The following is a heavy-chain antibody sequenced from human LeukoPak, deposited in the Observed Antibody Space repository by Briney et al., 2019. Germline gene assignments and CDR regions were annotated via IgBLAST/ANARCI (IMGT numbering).Heavy chain of an antibody. D-gene: IGHD3-16*01. Sequence: PSETMSLTRTVSGYSITRGYYWAWIRQPPGKGREWIGNIYHSGRAFYKSSLKSRVTMSVETSKNQFSLNLTSVTAADTAVYFCARVSAHGVCDSWGRGTLVTVSS. CDR3: ARVSAHGVCDS. CDR1: GYSITRGYY. CDR2: IYHSGRA. V-gene: IGHV4-38-2*02. J-gene: IGHJ4*02.